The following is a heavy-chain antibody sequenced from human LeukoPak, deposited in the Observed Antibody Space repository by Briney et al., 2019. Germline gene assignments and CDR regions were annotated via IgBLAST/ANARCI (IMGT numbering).Heavy chain of an antibody. CDR1: GFTFSSYA. D-gene: IGHD1-26*01. Sequence: PGRSLRLSCAASGFTFSSYAMHWVRQAPGKGLEWVAVISYDGSNKYYADSVKGRFTISRDNSKNTLYLQMNSLRAEDTAVYYCATEQKGGSYGLDYWGQGTLVTVSS. J-gene: IGHJ4*02. CDR2: ISYDGSNK. V-gene: IGHV3-30-3*01. CDR3: ATEQKGGSYGLDY.